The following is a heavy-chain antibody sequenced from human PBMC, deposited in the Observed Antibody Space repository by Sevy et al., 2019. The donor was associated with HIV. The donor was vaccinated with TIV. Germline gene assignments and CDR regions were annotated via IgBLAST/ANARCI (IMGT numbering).Heavy chain of an antibody. V-gene: IGHV4-59*08. CDR2: IYYNGHI. CDR3: AGENAWGRGYS. J-gene: IGHJ4*02. D-gene: IGHD1-26*01. Sequence: SENLSLTCTVSGSSITSLYWNWIRQPPGKGLEWIANIYYNGHINYNPSLKSRVSLSLDTSKNQFSLRLSSVTAADTAMYYCAGENAWGRGYSWGQGILVTVSS. CDR1: GSSITSLY.